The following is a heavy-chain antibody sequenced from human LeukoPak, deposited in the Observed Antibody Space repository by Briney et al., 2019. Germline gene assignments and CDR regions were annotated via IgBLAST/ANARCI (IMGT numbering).Heavy chain of an antibody. D-gene: IGHD1-7*01. J-gene: IGHJ6*03. CDR2: RRYDGSNK. CDR3: ANDRNGRWNYDYYYYYMDV. CDR1: GFTFSTYG. V-gene: IGHV3-30*02. Sequence: PGGSLRLSCAASGFTFSTYGMHWVRQAPGKGLEWVAFRRYDGSNKYYADSVKGRFTISRDNSKNTLYLQMNSLRAEDTAVYYCANDRNGRWNYDYYYYYMDVWGKGTTVTVSS.